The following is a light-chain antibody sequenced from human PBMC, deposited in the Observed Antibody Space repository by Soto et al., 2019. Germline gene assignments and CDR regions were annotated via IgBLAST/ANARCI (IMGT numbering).Light chain of an antibody. CDR3: AAWDDSLNGVE. CDR1: SSNIGINT. V-gene: IGLV1-44*01. CDR2: SDN. J-gene: IGLJ2*01. Sequence: QSVLTQPPSASGTPGQRVTISCSGSSSNIGINTVNWYQQLPGTAPKLLIYSDNRRPSGVPDRFSGSKSGTSASLAISGLQSEDEADYYCAAWDDSLNGVEFGGGTQLTVL.